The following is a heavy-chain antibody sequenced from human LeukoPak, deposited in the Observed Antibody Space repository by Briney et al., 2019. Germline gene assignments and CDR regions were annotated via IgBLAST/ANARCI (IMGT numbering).Heavy chain of an antibody. J-gene: IGHJ4*02. CDR1: GFTFSNAW. V-gene: IGHV3-23*01. CDR2: ISGSGGST. D-gene: IGHD5-24*01. Sequence: GGSLRLSCAASGFTFSNAWMSWVRQAPGKGLKWVSAISGSGGSTYYADSVKGRFTISRDNSKNTLYLQMNSLGAEDTAVYYCAKDGMAAISYYFDYWGQGSLVTVSS. CDR3: AKDGMAAISYYFDY.